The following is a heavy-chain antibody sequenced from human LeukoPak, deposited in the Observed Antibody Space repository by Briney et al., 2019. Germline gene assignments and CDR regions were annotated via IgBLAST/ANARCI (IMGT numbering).Heavy chain of an antibody. D-gene: IGHD1-26*01. J-gene: IGHJ6*03. CDR2: IRSQAYGGTS. Sequence: PGGSLRLSCTSSGFTFADYPLIWFRQAPGKGLEWVSFIRSQAYGGTSGDAASVKGRFTMSRDDSKGIAYLQMRSLKSEDTAVYFCARGVGYHFHMDVWGKGITVTVSS. CDR3: ARGVGYHFHMDV. CDR1: GFTFADYP. V-gene: IGHV3-49*03.